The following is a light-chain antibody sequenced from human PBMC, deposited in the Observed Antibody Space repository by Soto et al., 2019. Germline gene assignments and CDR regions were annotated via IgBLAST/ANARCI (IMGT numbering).Light chain of an antibody. CDR2: DAS. V-gene: IGKV3-11*01. CDR3: QQRSDWPPLFT. J-gene: IGKJ3*01. CDR1: QSISTY. Sequence: EIVLTQSPATLSLSPGERATLSCRASQSISTYLAWYQQRPGQAPRLLIHDASKRATGIPARFSGSGSGTDFTLTTSSLEPEDFAFYYCQQRSDWPPLFTFGPGTKLDVK.